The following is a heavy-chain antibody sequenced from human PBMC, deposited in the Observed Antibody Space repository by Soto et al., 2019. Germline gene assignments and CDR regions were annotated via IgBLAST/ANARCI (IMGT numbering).Heavy chain of an antibody. J-gene: IGHJ6*02. CDR1: GFALYTSGVC. CDR3: AHYYYDRSGYYSSDDYGLDV. V-gene: IGHV2-5*01. Sequence: SGPTLVNPTHTLTLTYTFSGFALYTSGVCVVWIGQPPGKAGDWLALIYWKDDKRYSFSLKSRLTITKDTSKNQVVLTMTNMDPVDTATYYCAHYYYDRSGYYSSDDYGLDVWGQGTTVTVSS. CDR2: IYWKDDK. D-gene: IGHD3-22*01.